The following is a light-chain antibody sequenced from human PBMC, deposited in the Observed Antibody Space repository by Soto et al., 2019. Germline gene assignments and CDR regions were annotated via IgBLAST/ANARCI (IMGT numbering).Light chain of an antibody. CDR3: CSYAGSSTYV. Sequence: QSVLTQPPSVSGAPGQRVTISCTGSSSNIGAGYDVHWYQQLPGTAPKLLIYANGNRPSGVPDRFSGSKSGTSASLAITGLQAEDEADYYCCSYAGSSTYVFGTGTKVTVL. CDR2: ANG. J-gene: IGLJ1*01. CDR1: SSNIGAGYD. V-gene: IGLV1-40*01.